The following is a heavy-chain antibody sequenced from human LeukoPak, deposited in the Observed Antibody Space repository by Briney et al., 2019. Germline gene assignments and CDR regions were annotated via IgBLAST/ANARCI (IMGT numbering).Heavy chain of an antibody. J-gene: IGHJ4*02. CDR2: IYTSGST. CDR3: ARDRGYYXSSXYXXXFDY. D-gene: IGHD3-22*01. V-gene: IGHV4-4*07. CDR1: GGSISSYY. Sequence: SETLSLTCTVSGGSISSYYWSWIRQPAGKGLEWIGRIYTSGSTNYNPSLKSRVTMSVDTSKNQFSLKLSSVTAADTAVYYCARDRGYYXSSXYXXXFDYWGQGTXVTVSS.